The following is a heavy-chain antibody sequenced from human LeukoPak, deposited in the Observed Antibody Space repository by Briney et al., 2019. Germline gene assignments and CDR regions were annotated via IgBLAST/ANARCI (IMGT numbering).Heavy chain of an antibody. CDR3: ARAHFYDSSGYYPPPREA. J-gene: IGHJ5*02. Sequence: SETLSLTCTVSVGSLCSGSYYWSWIRQPAGKGLEWIGRIYTSGSTNYNPSLKSGVPISVETSKNQFSFKLSSLTAADTAVYYCARAHFYDSSGYYPPPREAWGQGTLVTVSS. CDR2: IYTSGST. CDR1: VGSLCSGSYY. V-gene: IGHV4-61*02. D-gene: IGHD3-22*01.